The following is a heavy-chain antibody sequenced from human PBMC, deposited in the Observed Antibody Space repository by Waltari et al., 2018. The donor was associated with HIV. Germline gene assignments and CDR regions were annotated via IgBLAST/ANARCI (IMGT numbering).Heavy chain of an antibody. J-gene: IGHJ3*02. CDR3: AKVATVWNELDPFDI. CDR2: SSYNGNTK. Sequence: QVHLVESGGGVVQPGRSLKLSCAASAFTFSKSAMHWVRQAPGKGLGWVAISSYNGNTKHYGESMKGRFTISRDNSNKTLYLQINSLRPEDTAVYYCAKVATVWNELDPFDIWGQGTVVTVSS. V-gene: IGHV3-30*18. CDR1: AFTFSKSA. D-gene: IGHD1-1*01.